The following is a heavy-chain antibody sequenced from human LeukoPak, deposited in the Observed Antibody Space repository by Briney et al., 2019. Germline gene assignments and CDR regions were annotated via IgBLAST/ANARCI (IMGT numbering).Heavy chain of an antibody. D-gene: IGHD3-22*01. J-gene: IGHJ4*02. CDR2: ISSDGGST. V-gene: IGHV3-64*01. Sequence: GGSLRLSCAASGFTFGSYPMHWVRQAPGKGLEYVSAISSDGGSTYYANSVKDRFTISRDNSKNTLYLQMGSLGAEDMAVYYCARADYDSSGYYADYWGQGTLVTVSS. CDR1: GFTFGSYP. CDR3: ARADYDSSGYYADY.